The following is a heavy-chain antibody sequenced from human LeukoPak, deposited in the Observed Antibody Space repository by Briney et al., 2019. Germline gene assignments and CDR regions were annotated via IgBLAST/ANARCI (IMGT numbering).Heavy chain of an antibody. D-gene: IGHD2-15*01. V-gene: IGHV3-48*03. Sequence: PGGSLRLSCAVSGFPFSIYEMNWVRQAPGKGLEWVSNIGSSGTTIYYADSVKGRFSISRDNAKGSLYLQMNSLRVEDTAVYYCARPRYCSSGNCYSDYWGQGALVTVSS. CDR2: IGSSGTTI. CDR1: GFPFSIYE. J-gene: IGHJ4*02. CDR3: ARPRYCSSGNCYSDY.